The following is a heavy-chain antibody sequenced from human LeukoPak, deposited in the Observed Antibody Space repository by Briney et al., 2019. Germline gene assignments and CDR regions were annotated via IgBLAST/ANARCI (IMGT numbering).Heavy chain of an antibody. CDR3: AKDALYCSGGSCYNDY. D-gene: IGHD2-15*01. CDR2: ISGSGGST. CDR1: GFTFSSYA. V-gene: IGHV3-23*01. Sequence: GGSLRLSSAASGFTFSSYAMSWVRQAPGKGLEWVSAISGSGGSTYYADSVKGRFTISRDNSKNTLYLQMNSLRAEDTAVYYCAKDALYCSGGSCYNDYWGQGTLVTVSS. J-gene: IGHJ4*02.